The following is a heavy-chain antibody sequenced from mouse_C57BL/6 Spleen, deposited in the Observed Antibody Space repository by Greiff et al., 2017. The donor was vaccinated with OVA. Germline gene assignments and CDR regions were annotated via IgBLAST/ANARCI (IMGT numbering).Heavy chain of an antibody. CDR2: IYWDDDK. V-gene: IGHV8-12*01. CDR3: ARSRGQLRLLFDY. CDR1: GFSLSTSGMG. Sequence: QVQLKESGPGILQSSQTLSLTCSFSGFSLSTSGMGVRWIRQPSGKGLEWLAHIYWDDDKRYNPSLKSRLTISKDTSRNQVFLKITSVDSADTATYYCARSRGQLRLLFDYWGQGTTLTVSS. J-gene: IGHJ2*01. D-gene: IGHD3-2*02.